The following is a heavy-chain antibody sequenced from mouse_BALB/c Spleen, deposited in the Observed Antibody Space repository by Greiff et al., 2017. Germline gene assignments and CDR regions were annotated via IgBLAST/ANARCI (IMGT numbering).Heavy chain of an antibody. CDR1: GFTFSSFG. CDR2: ISSGSSTI. CDR3: ARRLRPYYAMDY. V-gene: IGHV5-17*02. J-gene: IGHJ4*01. Sequence: DVKLVESGGGLVQPGGSRKLSCAASGFTFSSFGMHWVRQAPEKGLEWVAYISSGSSTIYYADTVKGRFTISRDNPKNTLFLQMTSLRSEDTAMYYCARRLRPYYAMDYWGQGTSVTVSS. D-gene: IGHD3-2*02.